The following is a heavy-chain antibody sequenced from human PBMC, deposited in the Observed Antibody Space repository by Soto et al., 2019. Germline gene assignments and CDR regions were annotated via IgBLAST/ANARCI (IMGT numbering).Heavy chain of an antibody. CDR2: IIPIIGII. D-gene: IGHD3-22*01. V-gene: IGHV1-69*08. CDR3: AGDPDSHYNDSHASSYP. CDR1: GGTFSTYT. J-gene: IGHJ5*02. Sequence: QVQLVQSGAEVKKPGSSVKVSCKASGGTFSTYTITWVRQAPGQGLEWMGRIIPIIGIINYAQKFQGRVNNTADKFTGTAYMELTRLRSDDTAVYYCAGDPDSHYNDSHASSYPWGQGTLVTVSS.